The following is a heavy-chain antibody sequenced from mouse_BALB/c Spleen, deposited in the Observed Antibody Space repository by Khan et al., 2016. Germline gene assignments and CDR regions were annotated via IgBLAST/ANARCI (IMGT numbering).Heavy chain of an antibody. J-gene: IGHJ3*01. CDR2: INPSNGYT. D-gene: IGHD2-14*01. CDR3: VIDGAYYRNDGWFAY. V-gene: IGHV1-4*01. CDR1: GYTFTSYT. Sequence: QVQLKQSGAELARPGASVKMSCKASGYTFTSYTIHWTKQRPGQGLEWIGYINPSNGYTNYNQKFQDKATLTADKSSTTAYMQLSSLTSDDSAVYNDVIDGAYYRNDGWFAYWGQGTLVTVSA.